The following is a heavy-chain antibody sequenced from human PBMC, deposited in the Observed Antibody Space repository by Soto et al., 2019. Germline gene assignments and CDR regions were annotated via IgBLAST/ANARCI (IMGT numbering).Heavy chain of an antibody. V-gene: IGHV3-23*01. J-gene: IGHJ4*02. CDR3: AKDLSLVGMIVVVTPVQDY. Sequence: GGSLRLSCAASGFTFSSYAMSWVRQAPGKGLEWVSAISGSGGSTYYADSVKGRFTISRDNSKNTLYLQMNSLRAEDTAVYYCAKDLSLVGMIVVVTPVQDYWGQGTLVTVSS. CDR2: ISGSGGST. CDR1: GFTFSSYA. D-gene: IGHD3-22*01.